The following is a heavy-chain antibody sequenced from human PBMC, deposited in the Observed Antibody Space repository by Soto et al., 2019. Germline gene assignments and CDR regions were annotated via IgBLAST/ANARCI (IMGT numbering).Heavy chain of an antibody. CDR3: TRMLSIVTDYNYGRAV. D-gene: IGHD2-15*01. CDR1: GGSVSSGAW. CDR2: IYHGGRT. V-gene: IGHV4-4*02. Sequence: QVQLQESGPELVKPSGTLSLTCAVSGGSVSSGAWWTWVRQSPGKGLEWIGDIYHGGRTNYNPSLKRRVAISLDKAKTQFSLNMSSVTAADTAMSYCTRMLSIVTDYNYGRAVWGRGTTVTVSS. J-gene: IGHJ6*02.